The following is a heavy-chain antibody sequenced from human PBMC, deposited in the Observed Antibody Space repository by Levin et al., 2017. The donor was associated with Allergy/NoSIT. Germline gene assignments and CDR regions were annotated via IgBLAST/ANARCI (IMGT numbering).Heavy chain of an antibody. CDR2: IRSKAYGGTT. J-gene: IGHJ6*02. D-gene: IGHD5-12*01. V-gene: IGHV3-49*04. Sequence: GGSLRLSCTASGFTFGDYAMSWVRQAPGKGLEWVGFIRSKAYGGTTEYAASVKGRFTISRDDSKSIAYLQMNSLKTEDTAVYYCTRSPPTVWWLRSRATGGTHYYYGMDVWGQGTTVTVSS. CDR3: TRSPPTVWWLRSRATGGTHYYYGMDV. CDR1: GFTFGDYA.